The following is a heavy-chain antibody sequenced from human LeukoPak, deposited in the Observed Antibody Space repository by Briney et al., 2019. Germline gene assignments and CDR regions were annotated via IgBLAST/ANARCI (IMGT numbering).Heavy chain of an antibody. CDR2: INPNSGST. CDR3: AREYYDFWSGHYFDY. V-gene: IGHV1-2*02. J-gene: IGHJ4*02. CDR1: GYTFTGYY. Sequence: GASVKVSCKGSGYTFTGYYMHWVRQAPGQGREGGGAINPNSGSTNYAQTFQRRVTMTSDPSISTAYMQLSRLRSDDTAVYYCAREYYDFWSGHYFDYWGQGTLVTVSS. D-gene: IGHD3-3*01.